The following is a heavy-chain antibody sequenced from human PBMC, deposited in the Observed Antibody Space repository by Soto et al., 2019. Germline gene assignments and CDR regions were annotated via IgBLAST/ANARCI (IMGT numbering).Heavy chain of an antibody. Sequence: PGGSLRLSCAASGFTFSSYAMSWVRQAPGKGLEWVSAISGSGGSTYYADSVKGRFTISRDNSKNTLYLQMNSLRAEDTAVYYCAKDQYSGSYYLNFDYWGQGTLVTVSS. J-gene: IGHJ4*02. D-gene: IGHD1-26*01. CDR1: GFTFSSYA. CDR3: AKDQYSGSYYLNFDY. V-gene: IGHV3-23*01. CDR2: ISGSGGST.